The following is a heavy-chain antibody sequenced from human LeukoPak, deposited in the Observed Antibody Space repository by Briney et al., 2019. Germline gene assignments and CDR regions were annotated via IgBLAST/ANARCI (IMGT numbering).Heavy chain of an antibody. CDR1: GYTFTSYD. Sequence: ASVKVSCKASGYTFTSYDINWVRQATGQGLEWIGWMNPNSGNTGYAQKFQGRVTMTRNTSISTAYMELSSLRSEDTAVYYCARSRGGYNQNPLMGWGQGTLVTVSS. CDR2: MNPNSGNT. CDR3: ARSRGGYNQNPLMG. D-gene: IGHD5-24*01. V-gene: IGHV1-8*01. J-gene: IGHJ4*02.